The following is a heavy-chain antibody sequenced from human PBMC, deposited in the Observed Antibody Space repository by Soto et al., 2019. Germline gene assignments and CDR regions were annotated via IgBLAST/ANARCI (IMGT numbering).Heavy chain of an antibody. Sequence: QMQLVQSGAEVKERGSSVKISCKTSGGTFNTYALTWVRQAPGQGLEWIGGIIPIFGIKNVAQRFQGRVTINADESLTTAYMEMTSLRSDVTAVYYCAKEAGDHWGQGTLLTVSS. CDR1: GGTFNTYA. CDR3: AKEAGDH. CDR2: IIPIFGIK. J-gene: IGHJ4*02. D-gene: IGHD3-10*01. V-gene: IGHV1-69*01.